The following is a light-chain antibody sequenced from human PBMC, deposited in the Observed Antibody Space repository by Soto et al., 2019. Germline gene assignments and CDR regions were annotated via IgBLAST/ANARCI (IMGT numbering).Light chain of an antibody. CDR3: QQYGSSPLT. CDR2: GAS. Sequence: EVVLTQSPGTLSLSPGERATLSCRASQSVGSTYLAWYQQKPGQAPRLLISGASSRATGIQDRFSGSGSGTDFTLTISRLEPEDFAVYYCQQYGSSPLTFGGGTKVEIK. V-gene: IGKV3-20*01. CDR1: QSVGSTY. J-gene: IGKJ4*01.